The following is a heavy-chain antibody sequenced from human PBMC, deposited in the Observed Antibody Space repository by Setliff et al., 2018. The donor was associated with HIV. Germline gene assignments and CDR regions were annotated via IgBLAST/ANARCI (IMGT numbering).Heavy chain of an antibody. CDR2: ISYSGST. D-gene: IGHD3-10*01. J-gene: IGHJ4*02. Sequence: SETLSLTCTVSGASIRSQYWSWIRKPPGKGLEWIGYISYSGSTNYNPSLESRVAMSVDTSKQQFSLEVSSVTAADTAIYFCATNFGSGTYFDAHYLDSWGPGTLVTVSS. V-gene: IGHV4-59*08. CDR1: GASIRSQY. CDR3: ATNFGSGTYFDAHYLDS.